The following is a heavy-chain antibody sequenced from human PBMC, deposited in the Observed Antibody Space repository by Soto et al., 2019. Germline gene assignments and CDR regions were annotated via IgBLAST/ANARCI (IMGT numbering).Heavy chain of an antibody. CDR2: IIPILGIA. Sequence: SVKVSCKASGGTFSSYTISWVRQAPGQGLEWMGRIIPILGIANYAQKFQGRVTITADKSTSTAYMELSSLRSEDTAVYYCARFLIAVAGTLDLFYPCAQRTSVTVSS. V-gene: IGHV1-69*02. CDR3: ARFLIAVAGTLDLFYP. D-gene: IGHD6-19*01. CDR1: GGTFSSYT. J-gene: IGHJ5*01.